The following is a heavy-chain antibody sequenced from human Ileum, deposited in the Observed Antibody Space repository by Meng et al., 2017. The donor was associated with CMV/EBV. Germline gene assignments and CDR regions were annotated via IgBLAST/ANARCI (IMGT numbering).Heavy chain of an antibody. V-gene: IGHV3-30-3*01. CDR2: ISYDGSNK. D-gene: IGHD2-15*01. Sequence: GESLKISCAASGFTFRSNAMRWLRQAPGKGLEWVAVISYDGSNKYYADSVKGRFTISRDNSKNTLDLQMNSLRAEDTAVYYCARQDCSGGRCYLDYWGQGTLVTVSS. J-gene: IGHJ4*02. CDR1: GFTFRSNA. CDR3: ARQDCSGGRCYLDY.